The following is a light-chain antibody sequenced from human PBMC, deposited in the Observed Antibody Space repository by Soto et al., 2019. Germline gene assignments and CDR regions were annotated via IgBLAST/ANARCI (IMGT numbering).Light chain of an antibody. Sequence: QSALTQPPSASGSPGQSVTISCTGTSSDVGGYNYVSWYQQHPGKAPKLMISGVSERPSGVPDRFSGSKSGNTASLTVSGLQAEDEADYYCSSYAGSDNGVFGGGTKVTVL. CDR1: SSDVGGYNY. V-gene: IGLV2-8*01. CDR3: SSYAGSDNGV. CDR2: GVS. J-gene: IGLJ2*01.